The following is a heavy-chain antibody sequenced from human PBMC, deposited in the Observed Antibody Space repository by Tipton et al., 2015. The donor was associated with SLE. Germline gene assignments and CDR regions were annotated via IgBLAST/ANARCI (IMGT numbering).Heavy chain of an antibody. CDR2: IRYDGSNK. Sequence: SLRLSCAASGFTFSSYGMHWVRQAPGKGLEWVAFIRYDGSNKYYADSVKGRFTISRDNSKNTLYLQMNSLRAEDTAVYYCAKRFSHYDILTGYYNYFDYWGQGTLVTVSS. CDR1: GFTFSSYG. CDR3: AKRFSHYDILTGYYNYFDY. V-gene: IGHV3-30*02. J-gene: IGHJ4*02. D-gene: IGHD3-9*01.